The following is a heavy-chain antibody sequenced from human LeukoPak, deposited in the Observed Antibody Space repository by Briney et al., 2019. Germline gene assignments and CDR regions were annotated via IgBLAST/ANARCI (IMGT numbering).Heavy chain of an antibody. J-gene: IGHJ4*02. V-gene: IGHV3-15*01. CDR2: IKGKTDDGTT. CDR1: GFTFSDAW. D-gene: IGHD3-10*01. CDR3: STDRSKLLWIGGSGKDY. Sequence: GGSLRLSCAASGFTFSDAWMSWVRQPPGKGLEWVCRIKGKTDDGTTDYAAPVKGRFTISRDDSKNTLYLQMNSLKTEDTAVYYCSTDRSKLLWIGGSGKDYWGQGTLVTVSS.